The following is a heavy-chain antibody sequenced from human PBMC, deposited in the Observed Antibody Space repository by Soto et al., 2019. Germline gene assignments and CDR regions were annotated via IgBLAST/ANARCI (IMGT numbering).Heavy chain of an antibody. CDR2: ITTSSSTI. Sequence: EVQLVESGGGLVQPGGSLRLSCAASGFTFTRYSMSWVRQAPGKGLEWISYITTSSSTIYYADSVKGRFTISRDNAKSSLFLQMNSLRAEDTAVYYCARDRTGGAFDYWGQGTLVTVSS. J-gene: IGHJ4*02. V-gene: IGHV3-48*01. CDR1: GFTFTRYS. CDR3: ARDRTGGAFDY. D-gene: IGHD2-8*02.